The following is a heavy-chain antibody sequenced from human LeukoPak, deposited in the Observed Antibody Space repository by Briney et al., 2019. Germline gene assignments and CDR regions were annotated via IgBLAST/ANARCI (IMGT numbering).Heavy chain of an antibody. Sequence: GGSLRVSCAAPGFTFSSYWMHSVRQAPGKGLVWVSHINDDGSTTDSADSVKGRFTISRDNAKNTLFLQMNSLRAEDTAVYSCARGLFYAFDFRGQGTMVTVSS. CDR3: ARGLFYAFDF. V-gene: IGHV3-74*01. CDR1: GFTFSSYW. D-gene: IGHD2-21*02. J-gene: IGHJ3*01. CDR2: INDDGSTT.